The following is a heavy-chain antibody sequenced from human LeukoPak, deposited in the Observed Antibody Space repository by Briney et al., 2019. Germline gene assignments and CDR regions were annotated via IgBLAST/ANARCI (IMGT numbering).Heavy chain of an antibody. CDR3: AREGGSSSWLDY. Sequence: PGGSLRLSCAASGFTFSSYAMSWVRQAPGKGLEWVSSISSSSSYIYYADSVKGRFTISRDNAKNSLYLQMNSLRAEDTAVYYCAREGGSSSWLDYWGQGTLVTVSS. V-gene: IGHV3-21*01. D-gene: IGHD6-13*01. CDR2: ISSSSSYI. CDR1: GFTFSSYA. J-gene: IGHJ4*02.